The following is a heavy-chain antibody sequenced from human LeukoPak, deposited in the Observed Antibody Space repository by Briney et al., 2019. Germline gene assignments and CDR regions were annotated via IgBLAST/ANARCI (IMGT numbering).Heavy chain of an antibody. J-gene: IGHJ4*02. V-gene: IGHV4-59*01. Sequence: SETLSLTCTVSGGSISSYYWSWIRQPPGKGLEWIGYIYYSGSTNYNPSLKSRVTISVDTSKNQFSLKLSSVTAADTAVYYCARAEEWLPDFDYWSQGTLVTVSS. CDR2: IYYSGST. CDR3: ARAEEWLPDFDY. CDR1: GGSISSYY. D-gene: IGHD5-18*01.